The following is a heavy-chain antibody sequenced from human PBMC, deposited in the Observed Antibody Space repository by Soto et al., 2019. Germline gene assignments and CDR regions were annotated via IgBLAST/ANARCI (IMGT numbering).Heavy chain of an antibody. J-gene: IGHJ3*02. D-gene: IGHD3-22*01. CDR3: ARRRYYDSSGSDAFDI. CDR2: IDPSDSYT. V-gene: IGHV5-10-1*01. Sequence: GESLKISCKGSGYSFTSYWISWVRQMPGKGLEWMGRIDPSDSYTNYSPSFQGHVTISADKSISTAYLQWSSLKASDTAMYYCARRRYYDSSGSDAFDIWGQGTMVTVSS. CDR1: GYSFTSYW.